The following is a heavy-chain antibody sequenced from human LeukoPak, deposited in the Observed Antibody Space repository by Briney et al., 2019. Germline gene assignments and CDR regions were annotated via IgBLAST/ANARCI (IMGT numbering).Heavy chain of an antibody. J-gene: IGHJ4*02. CDR3: AKWGDYDILTGYYVPDY. V-gene: IGHV3-23*01. CDR1: GFTFTNYA. CDR2: ITGSDGSS. Sequence: GTSLRLSCVASGFTFTNYAMSWVRQAPGKGLEWVSAITGSDGSSYYANSVKGRFTISRDNSKNTLYLQVNSLRAEDTAVYYCAKWGDYDILTGYYVPDYWGQGTLVTVSS. D-gene: IGHD3-9*01.